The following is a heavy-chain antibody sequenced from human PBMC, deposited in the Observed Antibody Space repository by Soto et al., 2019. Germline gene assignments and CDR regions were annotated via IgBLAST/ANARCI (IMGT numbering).Heavy chain of an antibody. Sequence: GFTFSNALMNLVRHAPGKGLEWVGRIKSKTDGGTTDYAAPVKGRFTISRDDSKNTLYLQMNSLKTEDTAVYYCTTGGFLEWLVPVLGMDVWGQGKHGHRLL. D-gene: IGHD3-3*01. CDR2: IKSKTDGGTT. CDR1: GFTFSNAL. V-gene: IGHV3-15*07. CDR3: TTGGFLEWLVPVLGMDV. J-gene: IGHJ6*02.